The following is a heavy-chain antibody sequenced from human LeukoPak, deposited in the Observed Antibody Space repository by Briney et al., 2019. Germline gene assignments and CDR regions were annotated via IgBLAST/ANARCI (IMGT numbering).Heavy chain of an antibody. CDR1: GFTFSSYW. V-gene: IGHV3-74*03. J-gene: IGHJ4*02. CDR2: IHTDGSST. Sequence: QPGGSLRLSCAASGFTFSSYWMHWVRQAPGKGLVWVSRIHTDGSSTMYADSVKGGFTISRDNSKNTLYLQMNSLRAEDTAVYYCARGWASDHFDYWGQGTLVTVSS. D-gene: IGHD1-26*01. CDR3: ARGWASDHFDY.